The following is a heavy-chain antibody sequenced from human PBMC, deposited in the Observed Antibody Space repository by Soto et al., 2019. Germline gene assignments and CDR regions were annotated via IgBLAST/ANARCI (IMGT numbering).Heavy chain of an antibody. CDR3: ARDRASYYFDY. CDR2: IDSGGST. J-gene: IGHJ4*02. CDR1: GFGVSNNY. Sequence: GGSLRLSCAASGFGVSNNYMSWVRQAPGKGLEWVSAIDSGGSTYYADSVKGRFTISRDNSKNTVYLQMNSLRAEDTAVYYCARDRASYYFDYWGQGTLVTVSS. V-gene: IGHV3-66*01.